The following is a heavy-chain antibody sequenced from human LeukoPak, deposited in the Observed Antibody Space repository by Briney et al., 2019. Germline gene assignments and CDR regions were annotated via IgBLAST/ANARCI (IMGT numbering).Heavy chain of an antibody. D-gene: IGHD2-21*02. CDR3: ARDYCTRGGDCYKEDLFDP. CDR1: GYTFAIYG. J-gene: IGHJ5*02. CDR2: ISPYDGDT. Sequence: EASVKVSCKASGYTFAIYGISWVRQAPGQGLEWMAWISPYDGDTNYAQNFEGGVTMTTETSTSTAYMELRSLRSDDTAIYYCARDYCTRGGDCYKEDLFDPWGQGTLVTVSS. V-gene: IGHV1-18*01.